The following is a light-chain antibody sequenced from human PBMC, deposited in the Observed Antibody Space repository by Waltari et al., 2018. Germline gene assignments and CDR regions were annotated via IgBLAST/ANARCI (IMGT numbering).Light chain of an antibody. CDR3: SSSTGTTWV. Sequence: QSALTQPASVSGSPGKSITISCSGISSDVGVYNYVSWYQQHAGKAPELMIYDVSNRPSGVSNRFSGSKSGSTASLTISGLQAEDEADYYCSSSTGTTWVFGGGTKVSVL. CDR2: DVS. CDR1: SSDVGVYNY. V-gene: IGLV2-14*03. J-gene: IGLJ3*02.